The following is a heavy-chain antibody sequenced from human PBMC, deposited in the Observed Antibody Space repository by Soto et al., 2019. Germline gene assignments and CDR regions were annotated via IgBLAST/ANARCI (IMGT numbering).Heavy chain of an antibody. CDR3: AKDQTDVTLFDY. CDR2: ISGGGDNT. V-gene: IGHV3-23*01. J-gene: IGHJ4*02. CDR1: GFTFSNYA. Sequence: PGGSLRLSCTASGFTFSNYAMSWVRQAPGKGLEWVSSISGGGDNTHYADSVKGRLTISRDNSKNTLFLQLNSLRVEDTALYYCAKDQTDVTLFDYWGQGTLVTVSS. D-gene: IGHD2-21*02.